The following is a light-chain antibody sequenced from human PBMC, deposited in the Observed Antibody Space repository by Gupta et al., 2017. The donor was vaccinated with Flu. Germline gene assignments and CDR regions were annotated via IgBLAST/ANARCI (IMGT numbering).Light chain of an antibody. CDR3: QQSYSTPRT. V-gene: IGKV1-39*01. CDR1: QSISSY. Sequence: PSSLSASVGDRVTITCRASQSISSYLNWYQQKPGKAPNLLIYAASTLQSGVPSRFSGSGSGTDFTLTISSLQPEDFATYYCQQSYSTPRTFDQGTKVEVK. J-gene: IGKJ1*01. CDR2: AAS.